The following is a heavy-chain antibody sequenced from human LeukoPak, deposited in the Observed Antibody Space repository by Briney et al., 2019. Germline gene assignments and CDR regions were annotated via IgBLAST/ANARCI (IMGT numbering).Heavy chain of an antibody. J-gene: IGHJ5*02. CDR1: GYTFTSYG. CDR2: ISGYNGNT. Sequence: ASVKVSCKTSGYTFTSYGISWVRQAPGQGLEWMGWISGYNGNTKYAQKFQGRVTMTTDRSTNTAYMELRSLRSDDTAVYYCSKVGVGDDSSGYYYHNWFDPWGQGTLVTVSS. D-gene: IGHD3-22*01. CDR3: SKVGVGDDSSGYYYHNWFDP. V-gene: IGHV1-18*01.